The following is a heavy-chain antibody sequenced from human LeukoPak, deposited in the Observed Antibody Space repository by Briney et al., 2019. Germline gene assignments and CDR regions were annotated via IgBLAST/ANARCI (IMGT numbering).Heavy chain of an antibody. CDR3: AKGEGWELLTSFDY. J-gene: IGHJ4*02. Sequence: PGGSLRLSCAASGFTFSSYGMHWVRQAPGKGLEWVAVIWYDGSNKYYADSVKGRFTISRDNSKNTLYLQMNSLRAEDTAVYYCAKGEGWELLTSFDYWGQGTLVTVSS. CDR2: IWYDGSNK. CDR1: GFTFSSYG. D-gene: IGHD1-26*01. V-gene: IGHV3-33*06.